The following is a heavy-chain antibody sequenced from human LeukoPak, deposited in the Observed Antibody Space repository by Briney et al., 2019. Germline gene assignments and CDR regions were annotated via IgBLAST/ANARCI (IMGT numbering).Heavy chain of an antibody. CDR3: ARALSTHYYDSSGYSN. D-gene: IGHD3-22*01. CDR1: GGTFSSYT. Sequence: VASVKVSCKASGGTFSSYTISWVRQAPGQGLEWMGRIIPILGIANYAQKFQGRVTITADKSTSTAYMEPSSLRSEDTAVYYCARALSTHYYDSSGYSNWGQGTLVTVSS. J-gene: IGHJ4*02. V-gene: IGHV1-69*02. CDR2: IIPILGIA.